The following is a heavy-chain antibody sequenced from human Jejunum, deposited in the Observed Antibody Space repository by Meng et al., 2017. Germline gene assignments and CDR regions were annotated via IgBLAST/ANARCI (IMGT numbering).Heavy chain of an antibody. J-gene: IGHJ3*02. D-gene: IGHD2-15*01. CDR2: MWPDGINK. V-gene: IGHV3-33*01. Sequence: GESLKISCAASGFGLSGYGMHWVRQAPGKGLEWVAVMWPDGINKYYRDSVKGRFTISRDTSKNTLYLQLNSLRAEDTAVYYCAAETPCYSGGNCSGTLAAFNIWGQGTMVTVSS. CDR1: GFGLSGYG. CDR3: AAETPCYSGGNCSGTLAAFNI.